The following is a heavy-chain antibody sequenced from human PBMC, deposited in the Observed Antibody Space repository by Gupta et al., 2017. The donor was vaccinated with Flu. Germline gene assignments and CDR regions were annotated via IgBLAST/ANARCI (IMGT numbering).Heavy chain of an antibody. D-gene: IGHD2-8*01. V-gene: IGHV4-31*03. CDR2: ISYSGST. CDR3: ARMYGEIDY. J-gene: IGHJ4*02. Sequence: QVQLQESGPGLVKPSQTLSLTCTVSGGSISSGPYYWTWIRQHPGKGLEWIGYISYSGSTYYNPSLKSRLSISVDTSKNQFSLKVTSVTAADAAVYYCARMYGEIDYWGQGTLVTVSS. CDR1: GGSISSGPYY.